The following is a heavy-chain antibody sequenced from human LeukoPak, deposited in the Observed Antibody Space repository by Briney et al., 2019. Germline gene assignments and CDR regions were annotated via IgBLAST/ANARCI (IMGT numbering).Heavy chain of an antibody. CDR3: ATEGTGNLEVTTVGTGSFDY. CDR2: INPSGGST. D-gene: IGHD4-17*01. CDR1: GYTFTSYY. Sequence: GASVTVSCKASGYTFTSYYMHWVRQAPGQGLEWMGIINPSGGSTSYAQKFQGRVTMTRDTSTSTVYMELSSLRSEDTAVYYCATEGTGNLEVTTVGTGSFDYWGQGTLVTVSS. J-gene: IGHJ4*02. V-gene: IGHV1-46*01.